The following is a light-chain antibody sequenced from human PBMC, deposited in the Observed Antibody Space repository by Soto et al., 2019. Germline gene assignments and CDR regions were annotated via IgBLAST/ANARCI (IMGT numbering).Light chain of an antibody. CDR3: MQGTHWPPT. J-gene: IGKJ1*01. Sequence: DVVLTQSPLSLPVTLGQPASISCRSSQSLLHSDGNTYLNWFHQRPGQSPRRLIYKVSNRDSGVPDRFSVSGSGTDFTLKISRVEAEDVGVFYCMQGTHWPPTFGQGTKVEIK. CDR1: QSLLHSDGNTY. CDR2: KVS. V-gene: IGKV2-30*02.